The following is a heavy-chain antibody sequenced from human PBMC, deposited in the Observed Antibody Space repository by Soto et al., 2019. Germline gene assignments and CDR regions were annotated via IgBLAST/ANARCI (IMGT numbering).Heavy chain of an antibody. Sequence: QVQLVQSGAEVKKPGSSVKVSCKASGGTFSTDSISWVRQAPGQGLEWMGGIIPIFGTANNAQKFQGRVTITADEPTSTAYMELSSLRSEDTAVYFCAREIDGYYGMDVWGQGTTVTVAS. CDR1: GGTFSTDS. V-gene: IGHV1-69*12. CDR3: AREIDGYYGMDV. J-gene: IGHJ6*02. CDR2: IIPIFGTA.